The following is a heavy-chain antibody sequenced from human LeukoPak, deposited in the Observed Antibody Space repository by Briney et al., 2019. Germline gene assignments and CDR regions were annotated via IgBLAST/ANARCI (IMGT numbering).Heavy chain of an antibody. CDR2: INHSGST. D-gene: IGHD3-10*01. CDR3: ARAYGSGSYYNWFDP. V-gene: IGHV4-34*01. J-gene: IGHJ5*02. Sequence: SETRSLTCAVYGGSFSGYYWSWIRQPPGKGREWIGEINHSGSTTYNPSLKSRVTISVDTSKNQFSLKLSSVTAADTAVYYCARAYGSGSYYNWFDPWGQGTLVTVSS. CDR1: GGSFSGYY.